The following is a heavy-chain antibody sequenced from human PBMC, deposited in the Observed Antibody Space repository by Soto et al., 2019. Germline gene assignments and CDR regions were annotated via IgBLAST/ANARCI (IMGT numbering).Heavy chain of an antibody. J-gene: IGHJ4*02. CDR3: ANAGFMVATDY. CDR1: GWSFSAHF. D-gene: IGHD5-12*01. CDR2: IYHRGSI. Sequence: QVQLQQLCAGLLKPSETLALTCAVYGWSFSAHFWRWLRQPPGKGLEWIGEIYHRGSINYNPSLKSRVTISVDTSKNQFSLKLSSVTAADKAVYYCANAGFMVATDYWGQGTLVTVTS. V-gene: IGHV4-34*01.